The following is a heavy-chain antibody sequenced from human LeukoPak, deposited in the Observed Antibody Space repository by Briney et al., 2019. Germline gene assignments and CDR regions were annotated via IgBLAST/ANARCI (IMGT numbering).Heavy chain of an antibody. CDR3: ARRTALEQYFDY. D-gene: IGHD1/OR15-1a*01. CDR1: GFSFSSFA. J-gene: IGHJ4*02. V-gene: IGHV3-23*01. Sequence: GGSLRLSCAASGFSFSSFAMSWVRQAPGKGLEWVSAITGSGSNTYYADSVKGRFTISRDNSKNTLYLQMNSMRADDTAVYYCARRTALEQYFDYWGQGTLVTASS. CDR2: ITGSGSNT.